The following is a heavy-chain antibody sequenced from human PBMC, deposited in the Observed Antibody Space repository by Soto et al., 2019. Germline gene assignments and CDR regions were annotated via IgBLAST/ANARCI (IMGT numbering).Heavy chain of an antibody. CDR2: IFPGGVNI. CDR1: GYSFTRHY. D-gene: IGHD3-3*01. CDR3: ARGKGHYDFWSGYFNYYYYYGMDV. Sequence: ASVKVSCKAIGYSFTRHYMHWVRQAPGQGLEWMGTIFPGGVNIAYAQKFEGRVTMTKDTSTDTAYMELSSLRSEDTAVYYCARGKGHYDFWSGYFNYYYYYGMDVWGQGTTVTV. J-gene: IGHJ6*02. V-gene: IGHV1-46*01.